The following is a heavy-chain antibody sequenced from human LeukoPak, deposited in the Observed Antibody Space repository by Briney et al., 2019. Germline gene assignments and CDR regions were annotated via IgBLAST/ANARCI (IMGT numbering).Heavy chain of an antibody. CDR2: IYYSGST. CDR3: ARGQSPFVSSSSYFDY. Sequence: ETLSLTCNVPGGSISSYYWSWIRQPPGKGLEWIGYIYYSGSTNYNPSLKSRVTISVDTSKNQFSLKLSSVTAADTAVYYCARGQSPFVSSSSYFDYWGQGTLVTVSS. J-gene: IGHJ4*02. CDR1: GGSISSYY. V-gene: IGHV4-59*12. D-gene: IGHD6-6*01.